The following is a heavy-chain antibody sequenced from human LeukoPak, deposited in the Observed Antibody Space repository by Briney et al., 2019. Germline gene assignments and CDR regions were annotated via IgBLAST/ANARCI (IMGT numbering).Heavy chain of an antibody. CDR1: GFTFSSYA. V-gene: IGHV3-23*01. Sequence: TGGSLRLSCAASGFTFSSYAMSWVRQAPGKGLEWVSAISGNGGSTYYADSVKGRFTISRDNSKNTLYLQMNSLRSDDTAVYYCARANVGSSGRWGFDYWGQGTLVTVSS. CDR3: ARANVGSSGRWGFDY. D-gene: IGHD6-19*01. J-gene: IGHJ4*02. CDR2: ISGNGGST.